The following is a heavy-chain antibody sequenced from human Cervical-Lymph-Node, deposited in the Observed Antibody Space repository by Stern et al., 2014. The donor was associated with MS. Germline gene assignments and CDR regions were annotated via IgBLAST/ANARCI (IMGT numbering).Heavy chain of an antibody. D-gene: IGHD3-22*01. CDR3: ARSIDYYDSSMLYFDY. CDR1: GFTFSDYY. J-gene: IGHJ4*02. Sequence: LQLVESGGGLVKPGGSLRLSCAASGFTFSDYYMSWIRQAPGKGLEWVSYISSSGSTIYYADSVKGRFTISRDNAKNSLYLQMNSLRAEDTAVYYCARSIDYYDSSMLYFDYWGQGTLVTVSS. CDR2: ISSSGSTI. V-gene: IGHV3-11*01.